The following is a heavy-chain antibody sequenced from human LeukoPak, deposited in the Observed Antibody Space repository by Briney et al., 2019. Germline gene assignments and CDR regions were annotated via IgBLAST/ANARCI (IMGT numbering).Heavy chain of an antibody. CDR1: GGSINNYY. V-gene: IGHV4-59*01. Sequence: SETLSLTCTVSGGSINNYYWSWIRQPPGKGLEWIGYIYYSGSTNYNPSLKSRVTISVDTSKNQFSLKLSSVTAADTAVYYCAREGDRYFDYWGQGTLVTVSS. D-gene: IGHD1-26*01. CDR2: IYYSGST. J-gene: IGHJ4*02. CDR3: AREGDRYFDY.